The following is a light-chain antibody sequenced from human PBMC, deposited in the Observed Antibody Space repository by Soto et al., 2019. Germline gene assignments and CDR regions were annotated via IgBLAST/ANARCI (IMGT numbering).Light chain of an antibody. CDR1: QTADKW. J-gene: IGKJ2*01. Sequence: DIQVTQSPSTLSASVGDRVIIACRASQTADKWVAWYQQKPGKAPNVLIYDASRFESGVPSRFSGSGSGTLFTLTISNLQPDDFATYYCQQYNDYPYTFGQGTKVEI. CDR2: DAS. CDR3: QQYNDYPYT. V-gene: IGKV1-5*01.